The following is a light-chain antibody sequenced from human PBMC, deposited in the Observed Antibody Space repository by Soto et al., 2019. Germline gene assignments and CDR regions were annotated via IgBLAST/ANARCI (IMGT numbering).Light chain of an antibody. CDR2: DDS. CDR1: NIGGKS. CDR3: QVWDSSRDHPA. J-gene: IGLJ3*02. Sequence: SYELTQPPSVSVAPGQTASITCGGNNIGGKSVHWYQQRPGQAPVLVVNDDSDRPSGIPERFSGSNSGNTATLTISRVEAGDEADYSCQVWDSSRDHPAFGGGTKLTVL. V-gene: IGLV3-21*02.